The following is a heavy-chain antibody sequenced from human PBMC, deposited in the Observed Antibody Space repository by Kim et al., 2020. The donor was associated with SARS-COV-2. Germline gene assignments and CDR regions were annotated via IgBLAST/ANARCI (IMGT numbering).Heavy chain of an antibody. V-gene: IGHV3-30*01. Sequence: SVKGRFTISRDNSRNTLYLQRNSLRAEDKAVYYCAGDSVYGDYVSYACDIWGQGTMVTVSS. CDR3: AGDSVYGDYVSYACDI. D-gene: IGHD4-17*01. J-gene: IGHJ3*02.